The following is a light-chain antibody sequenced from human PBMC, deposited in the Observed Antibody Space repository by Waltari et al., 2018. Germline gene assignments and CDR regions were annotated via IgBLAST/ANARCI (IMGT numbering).Light chain of an antibody. Sequence: QSALTQPRSVSGSPGQSVTISCTGTSSDVGGYNYVSWYQQHPGKAPKLMIYDVNKRPSGVADRFSGSKSGNTASLTISGLQAEDEADFFCCSYAGSYILVFGGGTKLTVL. CDR2: DVN. J-gene: IGLJ2*01. V-gene: IGLV2-11*01. CDR3: CSYAGSYILV. CDR1: SSDVGGYNY.